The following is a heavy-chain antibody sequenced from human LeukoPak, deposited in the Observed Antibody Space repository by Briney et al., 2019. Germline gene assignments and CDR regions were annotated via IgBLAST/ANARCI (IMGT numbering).Heavy chain of an antibody. Sequence: GGSLRLSCAASGFTFSSYAMSWVRQAPGKGLEWVSAISGSGGSTYYADSVKGRFTISRDNAKNSLYLQMNSLRAEDTAVYYCARGGEVFRYNWFDPWGQGTLVTVSS. CDR2: ISGSGGST. CDR1: GFTFSSYA. V-gene: IGHV3-23*01. CDR3: ARGGEVFRYNWFDP. D-gene: IGHD3-16*01. J-gene: IGHJ5*02.